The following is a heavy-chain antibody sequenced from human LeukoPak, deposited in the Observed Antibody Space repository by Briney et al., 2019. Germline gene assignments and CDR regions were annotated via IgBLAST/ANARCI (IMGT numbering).Heavy chain of an antibody. V-gene: IGHV4-4*02. CDR3: ASRIVGATTSDY. CDR2: IYHSGST. CDR1: GGSISSSNW. Sequence: SETLSLTCAVSGGSISSSNWWSWVRQPPGKGLEWIGEIYHSGSTNYNPSLKSRVTISVDKSKNQFSLKLSSVTAADTAVYYCASRIVGATTSDYWGQGTLVTVSS. D-gene: IGHD1-26*01. J-gene: IGHJ4*02.